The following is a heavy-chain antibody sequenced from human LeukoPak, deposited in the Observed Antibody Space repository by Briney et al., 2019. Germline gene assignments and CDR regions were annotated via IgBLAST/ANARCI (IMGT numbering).Heavy chain of an antibody. Sequence: GGSLRLSCAASGFSFSAHAMSWVRQAPGKGLEWVSSISGSGGTTYYADSVKGRFTISRDNSRNTLYLQMNSLRAEDTAVYYCAKETVAAYYWGQGTLVTVSS. CDR2: ISGSGGTT. J-gene: IGHJ4*02. CDR1: GFSFSAHA. CDR3: AKETVAAYY. V-gene: IGHV3-23*01. D-gene: IGHD6-19*01.